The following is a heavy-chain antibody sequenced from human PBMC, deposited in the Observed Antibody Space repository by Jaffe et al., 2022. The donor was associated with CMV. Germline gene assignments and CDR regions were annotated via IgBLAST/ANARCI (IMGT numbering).Heavy chain of an antibody. CDR1: GDFVSSNSAA. Sequence: QVQLQQSGPGLVKPSQTLSLTCAISGDFVSSNSAAWNWLRQSPSRGLEWLGRTYYRSKWYNDYAVSVKSRISINPDTSKNQFSLQLTSVTPEDTAVYYCVRERTVPGHDFDYWGQGTLVTVSS. CDR2: TYYRSKWYN. CDR3: VRERTVPGHDFDY. J-gene: IGHJ4*02. D-gene: IGHD6-19*01. V-gene: IGHV6-1*01.